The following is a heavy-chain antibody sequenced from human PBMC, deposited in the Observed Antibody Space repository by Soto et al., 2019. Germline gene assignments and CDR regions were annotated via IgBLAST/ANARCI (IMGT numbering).Heavy chain of an antibody. CDR3: ARDQGYVGY. J-gene: IGHJ4*03. CDR2: INTDNGDA. Sequence: ASVKVSCKSSGYTVTSYSIHWVRQAPGQGLEWIGWINTDNGDAKYSQKFQGRVTVTRDTSATTAYMEVSSLRSDDTAVDYCARDQGYVGYWGMGTRVTVSS. CDR1: GYTVTSYS. V-gene: IGHV1-3*04.